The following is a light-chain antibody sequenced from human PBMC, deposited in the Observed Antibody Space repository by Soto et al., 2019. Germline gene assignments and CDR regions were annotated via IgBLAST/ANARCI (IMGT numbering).Light chain of an antibody. Sequence: QSALTQPASVSGSPGQSITISCTGTSSDIGSYNLVSWYQQHPDNAPKLIIYEGIQRPSGVSNRFSASKSGNTASLTISGLHAEYEAAYYCSSYATSGTYVFGTGTKVTVL. V-gene: IGLV2-23*01. CDR3: SSYATSGTYV. J-gene: IGLJ1*01. CDR2: EGI. CDR1: SSDIGSYNL.